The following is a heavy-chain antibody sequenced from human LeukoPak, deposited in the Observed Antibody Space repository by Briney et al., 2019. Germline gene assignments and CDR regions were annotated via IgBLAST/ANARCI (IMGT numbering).Heavy chain of an antibody. CDR1: GDSISSYY. V-gene: IGHV4-59*01. J-gene: IGHJ3*02. CDR3: ARGRVYFYGSGSRYLDDAFDI. D-gene: IGHD3-10*01. Sequence: PSETLSLTCSVSGDSISSYYWSWIRQSPGKGLEWIWYIYYGWNTRYNPSLKGRVTISADTSNFSLKLSSVTAADTALYYCARGRVYFYGSGSRYLDDAFDIWGQGTMVTVSS. CDR2: IYYGWNT.